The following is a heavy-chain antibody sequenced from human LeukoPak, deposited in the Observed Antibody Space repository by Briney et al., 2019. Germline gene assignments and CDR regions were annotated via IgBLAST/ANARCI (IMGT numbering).Heavy chain of an antibody. CDR1: GGSISSGSYY. Sequence: SSETLSLTCTVSGGSISSGSYYWSWIRQPAGKGLEWIGRIYTSGSTNYNPSLKSRVTISVDTSKNQFSLKLSSVTAADTAVYYCARDDSRGYNYGHYYYYMDVWGKGTTVTVSS. J-gene: IGHJ6*03. CDR3: ARDDSRGYNYGHYYYYMDV. CDR2: IYTSGST. V-gene: IGHV4-61*02. D-gene: IGHD5-18*01.